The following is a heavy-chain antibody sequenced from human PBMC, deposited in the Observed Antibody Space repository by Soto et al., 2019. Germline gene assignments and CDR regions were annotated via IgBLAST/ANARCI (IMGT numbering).Heavy chain of an antibody. D-gene: IGHD3-22*01. CDR2: INPNSGGT. V-gene: IGHV1-2*04. CDR3: ARRKGYYYDSSGSIEGYYFDY. Sequence: ASVKVSCKASGYNFTGYYMHWLRQAPGQGLEWMGWINPNSGGTNYAQKFQGWVTMTRDTSISTAYMELSRLRSDDTAVYYCARRKGYYYDSSGSIEGYYFDYWGQGTLVTVSS. CDR1: GYNFTGYY. J-gene: IGHJ4*02.